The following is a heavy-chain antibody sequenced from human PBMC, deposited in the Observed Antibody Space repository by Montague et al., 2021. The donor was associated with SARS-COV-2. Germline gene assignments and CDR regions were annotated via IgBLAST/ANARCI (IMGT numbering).Heavy chain of an antibody. CDR3: AHDRVTMIVVAKADAFDX. J-gene: IGHJ3*02. CDR2: IYWDDDK. Sequence: PALVKPTQTLTLTCTFSGFSLSTSGVGVGWIRRPPGKALEWLALIYWDDDKRYSPSLKSRLTITKDTSKNQVVLTMTNMDPVDTATYYCAHDRVTMIVVAKADAFDXWGQGTMVTVSS. V-gene: IGHV2-5*02. CDR1: GFSLSTSGVG. D-gene: IGHD3-22*01.